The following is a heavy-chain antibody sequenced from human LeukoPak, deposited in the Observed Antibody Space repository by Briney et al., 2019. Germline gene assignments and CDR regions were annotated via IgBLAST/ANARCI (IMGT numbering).Heavy chain of an antibody. CDR1: GFTFSSYS. D-gene: IGHD3-3*01. CDR3: AREHYDFWSGYYTGTYYFDY. J-gene: IGHJ4*02. Sequence: PGGSLRLSCAAAGFTFSSYSMNWVRQAPGKGLEWVSSISSSSSYIYYADSVKGRFTISRDNAKNSLYLQMNSLRAEGTAVYYCAREHYDFWSGYYTGTYYFDYWGQGTLVTVSS. V-gene: IGHV3-21*01. CDR2: ISSSSSYI.